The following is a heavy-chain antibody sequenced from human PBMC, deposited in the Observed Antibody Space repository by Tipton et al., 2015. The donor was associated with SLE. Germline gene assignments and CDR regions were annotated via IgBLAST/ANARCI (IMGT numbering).Heavy chain of an antibody. CDR3: TRLGFCSGGVCYFDY. CDR2: IRNEANSYAT. CDR1: GFTFSGSA. V-gene: IGHV3-73*01. J-gene: IGHJ4*02. D-gene: IGHD2-15*01. Sequence: SLRLSCAASGFTFSGSAIHWVRQASGKGLEWVGRIRNEANSYATAYAASVKGRFTVSRDDSKNTAYLQMNSLQTEDTAVYYCTRLGFCSGGVCYFDYWGQGTLVTVSS.